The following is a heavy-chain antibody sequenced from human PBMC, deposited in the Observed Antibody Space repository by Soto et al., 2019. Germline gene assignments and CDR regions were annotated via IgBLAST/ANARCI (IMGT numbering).Heavy chain of an antibody. D-gene: IGHD6-19*01. J-gene: IGHJ5*02. CDR2: IWYDGSNK. Sequence: LRLSCAASGFTFSSYGMHWVRQAPGKGLEWVAVIWYDGSNKYYADSVKGRFTISRDNSKNTLYLQMNSLRAEDTAVYYCARDGRIAVNNWFDPWGQGTLVTVSS. CDR3: ARDGRIAVNNWFDP. V-gene: IGHV3-33*01. CDR1: GFTFSSYG.